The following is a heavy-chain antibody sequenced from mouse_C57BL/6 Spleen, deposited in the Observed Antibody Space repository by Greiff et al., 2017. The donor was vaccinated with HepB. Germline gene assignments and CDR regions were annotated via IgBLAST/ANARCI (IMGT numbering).Heavy chain of an antibody. V-gene: IGHV1-50*01. CDR3: ATGYFDV. CDR2: IDPSDSYT. Sequence: VQLQQSGAELVKPGASVKLSCKASGYTFTSYWMQWVKQRPGQGLEWIGEIDPSDSYTNYNQKFKGKATLTVDTSSSTAYMQLSSLTSEDSAVYYGATGYFDVWGTGTTVTVSS. CDR1: GYTFTSYW. J-gene: IGHJ1*03.